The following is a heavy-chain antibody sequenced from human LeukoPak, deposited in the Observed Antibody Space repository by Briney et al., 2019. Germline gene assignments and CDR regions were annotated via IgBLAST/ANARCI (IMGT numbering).Heavy chain of an antibody. V-gene: IGHV3-30-3*01. D-gene: IGHD6-19*01. CDR1: GFTFSSYA. J-gene: IGHJ4*02. CDR3: AREWAVAGNFDY. CDR2: ISYDGSNK. Sequence: GRSLRLSCAASGFTFSSYAMHWVRQAPGKGLEWVAVISYDGSNKYYADSVKGRFTISRDNPKNTLYLQMNSLRAEDTAVYYCAREWAVAGNFDYWGQGTLVTVSS.